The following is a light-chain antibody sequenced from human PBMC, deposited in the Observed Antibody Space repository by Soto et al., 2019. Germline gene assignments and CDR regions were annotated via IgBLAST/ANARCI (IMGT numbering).Light chain of an antibody. J-gene: IGLJ1*01. V-gene: IGLV3-25*02. CDR1: ALPKQY. CDR3: QSAESSGTYYV. CDR2: KDS. Sequence: SYELTQPPSVSVSPGQTARIICSGDALPKQYAYWYQQKPGQAPVLVIYKDSERPSGIPERFSGSSSGTTVTLTISGVQAEDEADYYCQSAESSGTYYVFGTGTKVTVL.